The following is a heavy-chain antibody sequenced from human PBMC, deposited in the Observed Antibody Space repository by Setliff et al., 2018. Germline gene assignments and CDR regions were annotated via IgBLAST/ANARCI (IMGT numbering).Heavy chain of an antibody. CDR1: GYTFTPYY. D-gene: IGHD6-19*01. V-gene: IGHV1-46*01. J-gene: IGHJ4*02. CDR3: ARAAHYGSGPHYLDY. CDR2: INPNGGST. Sequence: ASVKVSCKASGYTFTPYYMHWVRQAPGQGLEWMGVINPNGGSTSYAQKFQGRVTMTRDTSTSTVYMDLSSLRSEDTAVYYCARAAHYGSGPHYLDYWGQGTLVTVSS.